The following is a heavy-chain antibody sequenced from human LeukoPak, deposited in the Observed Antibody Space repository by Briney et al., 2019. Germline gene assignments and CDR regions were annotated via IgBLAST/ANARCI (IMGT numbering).Heavy chain of an antibody. V-gene: IGHV4-59*01. CDR3: AREGYCSGGSCSTTHRYYMDV. Sequence: PSETLSLTCTVSGGSISSYYWSWIRQPPGKGLEWIGYIYYSGSTNYNPSLKGRVTISVDTSKNQFSLKLSSVTAADTAVYYCAREGYCSGGSCSTTHRYYMDVWGKGTTVTVSS. CDR2: IYYSGST. J-gene: IGHJ6*03. D-gene: IGHD2-15*01. CDR1: GGSISSYY.